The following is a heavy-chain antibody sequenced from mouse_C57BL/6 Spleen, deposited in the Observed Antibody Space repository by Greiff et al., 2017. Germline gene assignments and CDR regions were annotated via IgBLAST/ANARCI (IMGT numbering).Heavy chain of an antibody. CDR3: ARSTTVVESHAMDY. CDR2: IDPSDSYT. Sequence: QVQLQQPGAELVKPGASVKLSCKASGYTFTSYWMQWVKQRPGQGLEWIGEIDPSDSYTNYNQKFKGKATLTVDTSYSTAYMQLSSLTSEDSAVYYCARSTTVVESHAMDYWGQGTSVTVSS. CDR1: GYTFTSYW. V-gene: IGHV1-50*01. J-gene: IGHJ4*01. D-gene: IGHD1-1*01.